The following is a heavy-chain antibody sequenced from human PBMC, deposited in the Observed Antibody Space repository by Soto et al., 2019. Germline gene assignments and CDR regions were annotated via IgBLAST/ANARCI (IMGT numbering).Heavy chain of an antibody. CDR1: GGSISSSSYY. CDR2: IYYSGST. V-gene: IGHV4-61*01. CDR3: AGDRADYYYYYGMDV. Sequence: SETLSLTCTVSGGSISSSSYYWGWIRQPPGKGLEWIGYIYYSGSTNYNPSLKSRVTISVDTSKNQFSLKLSSVTAADTAVYYCAGDRADYYYYYGMDVWGQGTTVTVSS. J-gene: IGHJ6*02. D-gene: IGHD3-10*01.